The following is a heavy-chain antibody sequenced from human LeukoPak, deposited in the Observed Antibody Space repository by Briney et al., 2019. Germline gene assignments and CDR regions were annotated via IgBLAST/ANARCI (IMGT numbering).Heavy chain of an antibody. Sequence: GGSLRLSCAASGFTFSSYSMNWVRQAPGKGLEWVSYISSSCSTIYYADSVKGRFTISRDNAKNSLYLQMNSLRAEDTAVYYCAREYQLPLYNWFDPWGQGTLVTVSS. CDR2: ISSSCSTI. CDR3: AREYQLPLYNWFDP. D-gene: IGHD2-2*01. J-gene: IGHJ5*02. CDR1: GFTFSSYS. V-gene: IGHV3-48*01.